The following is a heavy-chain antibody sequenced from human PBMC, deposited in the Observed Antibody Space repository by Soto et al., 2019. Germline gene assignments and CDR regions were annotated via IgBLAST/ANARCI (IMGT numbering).Heavy chain of an antibody. CDR1: GFTFSSYS. CDR3: ARDCMYHDIFTGYPRYTWFDP. J-gene: IGHJ5*02. Sequence: GGSLRLFCAASGFTFSSYSMNWVRQAPGKGLEWVSSISSSSSYIYYADSVKGRFTISRDNAKNSLYLQMNSLRAEDTAVYYCARDCMYHDIFTGYPRYTWFDPWGQGTLVTVSS. CDR2: ISSSSSYI. D-gene: IGHD3-9*01. V-gene: IGHV3-21*01.